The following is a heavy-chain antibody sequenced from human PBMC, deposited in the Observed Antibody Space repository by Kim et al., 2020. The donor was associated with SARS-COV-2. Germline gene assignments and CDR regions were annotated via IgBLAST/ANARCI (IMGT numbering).Heavy chain of an antibody. J-gene: IGHJ6*02. CDR3: AKEGLRRYGMDV. Sequence: YDAASVKGRFTISRDNTKTTLYLQMNSLRAEDTAVYYCAKEGLRRYGMDVWGQGTPVTVSS. V-gene: IGHV3-23*01.